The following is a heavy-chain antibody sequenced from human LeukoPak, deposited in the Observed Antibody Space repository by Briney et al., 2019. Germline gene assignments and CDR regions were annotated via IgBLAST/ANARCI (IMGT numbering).Heavy chain of an antibody. J-gene: IGHJ3*02. Sequence: SETLSLTCTVSGGSISSYYWSWIRQSPGKGLEWIGYIYYSGSTNYNPSLKSRVTISVDTSKNQFSLKLSSVTAADTAVYYCARIRRPYYDFWSGYAHYGGSFAFDIWGQGTMVTVSS. CDR3: ARIRRPYYDFWSGYAHYGGSFAFDI. CDR1: GGSISSYY. V-gene: IGHV4-59*01. CDR2: IYYSGST. D-gene: IGHD3-3*01.